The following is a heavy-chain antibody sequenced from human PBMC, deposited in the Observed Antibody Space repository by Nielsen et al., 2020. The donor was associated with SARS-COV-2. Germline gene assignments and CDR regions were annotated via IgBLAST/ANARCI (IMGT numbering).Heavy chain of an antibody. J-gene: IGHJ6*02. D-gene: IGHD4-17*01. V-gene: IGHV3-74*01. CDR3: ARDLYGDLPLFFYYGMDV. Sequence: ESLKISCAASGFTFSTYWMHWVRQAPGKGLVWVSRINQDGSTTNYGDSVRGRFTISRDNAKKSLHLQMNSLKPEDTALYYCARDLYGDLPLFFYYGMDVWGRGTTVTVSS. CDR1: GFTFSTYW. CDR2: INQDGSTT.